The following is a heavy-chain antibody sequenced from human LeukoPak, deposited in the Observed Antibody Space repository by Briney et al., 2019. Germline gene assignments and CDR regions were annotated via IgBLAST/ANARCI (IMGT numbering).Heavy chain of an antibody. D-gene: IGHD6-13*01. CDR3: AREVRWAAGTSRRKYDY. V-gene: IGHV1-18*01. J-gene: IGHJ4*02. CDR1: GYTFTSYG. CDR2: ISAYNGNT. Sequence: GASVKVSCKASGYTFTSYGISRVRQAPGQGLEWMGWISAYNGNTNYAQKLQGRVTMTTDTSTSTAYMELRSLRSDDTAVYYCAREVRWAAGTSRRKYDYWGQGTLVTVSS.